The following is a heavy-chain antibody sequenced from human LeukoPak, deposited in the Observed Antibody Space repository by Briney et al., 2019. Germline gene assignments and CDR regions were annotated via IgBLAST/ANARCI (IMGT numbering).Heavy chain of an antibody. CDR3: ARGRLAAAGTS. V-gene: IGHV3-21*04. Sequence: GGSLRLSCAASGFTFSSYSMNWVRQAPGKGLEWVSSISSSSSYIYYADSVKGRFTISRDNSKNTLYLQMNSLRAEDTAVYYCARGRLAAAGTSWGQGTLVTVSS. CDR1: GFTFSSYS. D-gene: IGHD6-13*01. J-gene: IGHJ4*02. CDR2: ISSSSSYI.